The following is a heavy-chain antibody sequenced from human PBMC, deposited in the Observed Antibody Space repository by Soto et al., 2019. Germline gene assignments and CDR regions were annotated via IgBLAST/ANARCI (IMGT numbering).Heavy chain of an antibody. V-gene: IGHV3-9*01. CDR2: ISWDSSTI. CDR3: AKGDRAYGTSLYFDY. Sequence: EMQLVESGGVLVQPGRSLRLSCAASGFTFDDYAMHWVRQAPGKGLEWVSGISWDSSTIVYADSVKGRFTISRDNAKNSRYLQMNSLRAEDTALYVEAKGDRAYGTSLYFDYWGQGTLVTVSS. J-gene: IGHJ4*02. D-gene: IGHD4-17*01. CDR1: GFTFDDYA.